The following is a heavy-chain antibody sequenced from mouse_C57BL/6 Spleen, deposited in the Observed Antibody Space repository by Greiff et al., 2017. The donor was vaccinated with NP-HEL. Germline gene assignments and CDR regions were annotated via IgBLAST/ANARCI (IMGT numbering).Heavy chain of an antibody. D-gene: IGHD2-4*01. Sequence: QVHVKQPGAELVRPGSSVKLSCKASGYTFTSYWMHWVKQRPLQGLEWIGNIDPSDSETHYNQKFKDKATLTVDKSSSTAYMQLSSLTSEASAVYYCARGDYDYDGGAWFAYWGQGTLVTVSA. CDR1: GYTFTSYW. CDR2: IDPSDSET. V-gene: IGHV1-52*01. CDR3: ARGDYDYDGGAWFAY. J-gene: IGHJ3*01.